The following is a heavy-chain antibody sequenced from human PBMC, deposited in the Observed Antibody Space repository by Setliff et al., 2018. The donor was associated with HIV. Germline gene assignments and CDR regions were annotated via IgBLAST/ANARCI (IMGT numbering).Heavy chain of an antibody. CDR3: ARDRNCGNGCYSSADH. CDR2: MSGDANSQ. V-gene: IGHV3-30*01. CDR1: GFIFSTFP. Sequence: SGESLKISCAASGFIFSTFPMHWVRQAPGKGLEWVAVMSGDANSQYYADSVRGRFTISRDNSKNTVYLQMNSLTTEDTAVYYCARDRNCGNGCYSSADHWGLGTLVTVSS. D-gene: IGHD2-21*01. J-gene: IGHJ4*02.